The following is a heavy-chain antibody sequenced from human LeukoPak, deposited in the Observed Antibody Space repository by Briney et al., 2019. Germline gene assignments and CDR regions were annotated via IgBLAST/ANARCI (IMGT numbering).Heavy chain of an antibody. CDR1: GYSLDTSW. CDR3: ARVREAVAGVPTVYYFDY. Sequence: GESLRISCKGSGYSLDTSWIGWVRQMPGKGLEWMGIVYPGDSNPRYSPSFEGQVTISTDKSISTAYLQWTSLRASDTAIYYCARVREAVAGVPTVYYFDYWGQGTLVTVSS. J-gene: IGHJ4*02. CDR2: VYPGDSNP. V-gene: IGHV5-51*01. D-gene: IGHD6-19*01.